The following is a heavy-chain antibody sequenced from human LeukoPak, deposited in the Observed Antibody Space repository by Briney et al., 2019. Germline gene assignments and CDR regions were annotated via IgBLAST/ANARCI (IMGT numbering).Heavy chain of an antibody. CDR2: IYYSGNN. D-gene: IGHD6-13*01. V-gene: IGHV4-39*01. Sequence: SETLSLTCTVSGGSISSNNYYWGWIRQPPGKGLDWIGSIYYSGNNFYNPSLHSRATISVDTSKNQFSLKVTSMAAADTAVYYCARQIVTCFSGSSYLRVFDYWGQGSLVTVSS. CDR1: GGSISSNNYY. CDR3: ARQIVTCFSGSSYLRVFDY. J-gene: IGHJ4*02.